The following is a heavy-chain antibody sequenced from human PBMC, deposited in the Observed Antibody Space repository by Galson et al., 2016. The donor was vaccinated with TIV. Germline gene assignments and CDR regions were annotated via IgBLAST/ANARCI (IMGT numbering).Heavy chain of an antibody. D-gene: IGHD3-10*01. CDR1: GYTFTGYY. V-gene: IGHV1-2*06. CDR3: ARAAYGSGSRDFDS. J-gene: IGHJ4*02. CDR2: INPNSGGT. Sequence: SVKVSCKASGYTFTGYYIHWVRQALGQGLEWMGQINPNSGGTNNAQKFQGRVTMTRDTSISTAYMELTRLRSDDTAVYYCARAAYGSGSRDFDSWGQGTLVTVSS.